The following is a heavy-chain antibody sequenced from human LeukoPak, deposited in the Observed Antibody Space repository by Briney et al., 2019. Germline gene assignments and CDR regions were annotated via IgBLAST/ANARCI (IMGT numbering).Heavy chain of an antibody. Sequence: PSETLSLTCTVSGGSINDYYWSWIRQPPGKGLEWIAWIYYSGSTNYNPSLKSRVTISVDTSKNQFSLKLTSVTAADTAVYYCARAHDYGNVFDIWGQGTMVTVSS. CDR3: ARAHDYGNVFDI. CDR2: IYYSGST. V-gene: IGHV4-59*12. D-gene: IGHD4-17*01. J-gene: IGHJ3*02. CDR1: GGSINDYY.